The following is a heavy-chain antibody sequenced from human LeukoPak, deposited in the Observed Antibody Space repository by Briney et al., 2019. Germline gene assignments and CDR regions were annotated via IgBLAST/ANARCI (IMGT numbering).Heavy chain of an antibody. CDR1: GFTFDDYT. J-gene: IGHJ4*02. CDR2: ISWVGGTT. CDR3: AKEMVVAAALDY. V-gene: IGHV3-43*01. D-gene: IGHD2-15*01. Sequence: GGSLRLSCAASGFTFDDYTMYWVRQAPGKGLEWVSLISWVGGTTYYADSVKGRFTISRDNSKNSLYLQMNSLRTEDTALYYCAKEMVVAAALDYWGQGTRVTVSS.